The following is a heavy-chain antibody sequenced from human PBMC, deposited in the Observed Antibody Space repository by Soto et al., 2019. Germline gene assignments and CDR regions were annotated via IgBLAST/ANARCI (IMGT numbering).Heavy chain of an antibody. V-gene: IGHV4-30-4*01. CDR3: ARVRDGYNTRHFDY. J-gene: IGHJ4*02. CDR2: IYYSGST. Sequence: PSETLSLTCTVSGGSISSGDYYWSWIRQPPGKGLEWIGYIYYSGSTYYNPSLKSRVTISVDTSKNQFSLKLSSVTAADTAVYYCARVRDGYNTRHFDYWGQGTLVTVSS. D-gene: IGHD5-12*01. CDR1: GGSISSGDYY.